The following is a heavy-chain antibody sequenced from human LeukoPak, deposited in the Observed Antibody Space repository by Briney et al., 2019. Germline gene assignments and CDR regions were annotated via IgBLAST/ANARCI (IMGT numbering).Heavy chain of an antibody. J-gene: IGHJ4*02. Sequence: GTPQGLSFEPSGFALSSCVNHWVRQAPGKGLEGVALITYDGYYKYYSDSVKGRFTISSDTSKNTMYLQMNSLRAEDTAVYYCARDLSPVVRASPMGYWGQGTLVTVSS. D-gene: IGHD3-10*01. V-gene: IGHV3-30*03. CDR2: ITYDGYYK. CDR3: ARDLSPVVRASPMGY. CDR1: GFALSSCV.